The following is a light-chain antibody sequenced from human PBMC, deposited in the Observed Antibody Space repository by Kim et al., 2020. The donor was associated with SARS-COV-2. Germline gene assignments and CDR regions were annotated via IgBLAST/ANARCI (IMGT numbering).Light chain of an antibody. Sequence: QAVVTQEPSLTASPGGTVTLTCGSSTGAVTSGHYPYWFQQKPGQAPRTLIYDTNKKHSWTPVRFPGSLLGGQAALTLSGAQPEDEAEYCCSLFYGGVRVFGGGTQLTVL. J-gene: IGLJ3*02. V-gene: IGLV7-46*01. CDR3: SLFYGGVRV. CDR1: TGAVTSGHY. CDR2: DTN.